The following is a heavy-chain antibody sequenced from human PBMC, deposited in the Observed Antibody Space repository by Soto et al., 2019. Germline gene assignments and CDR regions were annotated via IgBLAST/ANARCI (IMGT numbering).Heavy chain of an antibody. Sequence: GGSLRLSCAASGFTVSSNYMSWVRQAPGKGLEWVSVIYSGGSTYYADSVKGRFTISRDNSKNTLYLQMNSLRAEDTAVYYCARHLGYCSGGSCYSTYYYYGMDVWGQGTTVTVSS. D-gene: IGHD2-15*01. J-gene: IGHJ6*02. CDR2: IYSGGST. V-gene: IGHV3-53*01. CDR1: GFTVSSNY. CDR3: ARHLGYCSGGSCYSTYYYYGMDV.